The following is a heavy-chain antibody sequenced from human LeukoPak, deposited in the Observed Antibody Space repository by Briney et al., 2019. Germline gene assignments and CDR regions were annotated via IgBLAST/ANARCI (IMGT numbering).Heavy chain of an antibody. V-gene: IGHV3-23*01. CDR1: GFTFSSYA. CDR3: AKDLRPIVLMEGAVDY. Sequence: PWGSLSLSCAASGFTFSSYAMSWVRQAPGKGLEWVSAISGSGGSTYYADSVKGRFTISRDNSKNTLYLQMNSLRAEDTAVYYCAKDLRPIVLMEGAVDYWGQGTLVTVSS. J-gene: IGHJ4*02. CDR2: ISGSGGST. D-gene: IGHD2-8*01.